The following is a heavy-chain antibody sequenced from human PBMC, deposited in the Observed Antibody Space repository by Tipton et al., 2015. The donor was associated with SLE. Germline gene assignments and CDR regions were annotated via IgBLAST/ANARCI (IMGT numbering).Heavy chain of an antibody. V-gene: IGHV5-10-1*01. J-gene: IGHJ2*01. D-gene: IGHD6-19*01. CDR2: IDPSDSDT. CDR1: GYTFINYW. Sequence: QLVQSGAEVKKPGESLRISCQFSGYTFINYWITWVRQMPGKGLEWMGRIDPSDSDTKYSPSFQGHVTMSTDTSITTAYLQWSSLKASDTAMYYCARRDSSGWYEYFDLWGRGTLVTVSS. CDR3: ARRDSSGWYEYFDL.